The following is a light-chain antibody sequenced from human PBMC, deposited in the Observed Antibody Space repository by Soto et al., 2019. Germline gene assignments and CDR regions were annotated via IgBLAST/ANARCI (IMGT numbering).Light chain of an antibody. J-gene: IGKJ1*01. Sequence: DIQMTQSPSTLPASVGERVTITCRASQSISNWLAWYQQKPGTAPRVLVYHATNLQSGVPSRFSGSGSGTEFTLTISSLQSEDFAVYYCQQYNNWPWTFGQGTKVDIK. V-gene: IGKV1-5*01. CDR2: HAT. CDR1: QSISNW. CDR3: QQYNNWPWT.